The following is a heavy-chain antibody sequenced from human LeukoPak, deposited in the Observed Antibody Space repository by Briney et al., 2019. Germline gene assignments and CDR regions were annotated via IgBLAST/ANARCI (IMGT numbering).Heavy chain of an antibody. Sequence: GGSLRLSCAASGFTFSTYCMSWVRQAPGKGLEWVANIKQDGSEEYYVGSVKGRFSISRDNAKNSLFLQMNSLRAEDTAVYYCARVRQWLESYYYYYDMDVWGQGTTGTVS. CDR2: IKQDGSEE. CDR3: ARVRQWLESYYYYYDMDV. J-gene: IGHJ6*02. CDR1: GFTFSTYC. V-gene: IGHV3-7*01. D-gene: IGHD6-19*01.